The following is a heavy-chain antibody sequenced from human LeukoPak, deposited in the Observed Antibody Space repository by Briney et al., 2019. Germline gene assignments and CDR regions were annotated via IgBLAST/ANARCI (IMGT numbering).Heavy chain of an antibody. J-gene: IGHJ5*02. Sequence: SETLSLTCTVSGGSISSYYWSWIRQPAGKGLEWIGRIYTSGTTNYNPSLKSRVTMSVDTSKNQFSLKLSSVTAADTAVYYCAREGYDSSAYYLWGQGTLVTVSS. CDR2: IYTSGTT. CDR1: GGSISSYY. V-gene: IGHV4-4*07. D-gene: IGHD3-22*01. CDR3: AREGYDSSAYYL.